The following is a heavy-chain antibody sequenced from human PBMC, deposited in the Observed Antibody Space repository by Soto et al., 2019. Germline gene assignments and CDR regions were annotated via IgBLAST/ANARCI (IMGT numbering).Heavy chain of an antibody. CDR1: GGSFSGHF. J-gene: IGHJ4*02. Sequence: PSETLSLTCAVYGGSFSGHFWSWIRQPPGKGLEWIWEINHSGSTNFNPSLKSRVTISVDTSKNQLSLKVNYLTAADTAVYYCARGISLIVEVQRDAPDKYYFDSWGQGTVVTVSS. CDR2: INHSGST. V-gene: IGHV4-34*01. CDR3: ARGISLIVEVQRDAPDKYYFDS. D-gene: IGHD2-21*01.